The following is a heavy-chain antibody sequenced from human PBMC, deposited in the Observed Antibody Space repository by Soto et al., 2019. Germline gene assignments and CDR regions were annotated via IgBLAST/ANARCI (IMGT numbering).Heavy chain of an antibody. J-gene: IGHJ5*02. V-gene: IGHV4-59*01. CDR3: ARDPVPYCSGGSCYKVGFDP. D-gene: IGHD2-15*01. CDR2: IYYSGST. Sequence: QVQLQESGPGLVKPSETLSLTCTVSGGSNSSYYWSWIRQPPGKGLEWIGYIYYSGSTNYNPSLKSRVTISVDTSKNQFSLKLSSVTAADTAVYYCARDPVPYCSGGSCYKVGFDPWGQGTLVTVSS. CDR1: GGSNSSYY.